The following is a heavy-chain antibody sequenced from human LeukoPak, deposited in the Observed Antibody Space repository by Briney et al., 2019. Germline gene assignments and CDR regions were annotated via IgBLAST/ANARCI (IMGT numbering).Heavy chain of an antibody. J-gene: IGHJ4*02. V-gene: IGHV4-34*01. CDR2: INHSGST. CDR3: ARNREGWGDPFGY. CDR1: GGSFSGYY. D-gene: IGHD3-16*01. Sequence: SETLSLTCAVYGGSFSGYYWSWIRQPPGKGLEWIGEINHSGSTNYNPSLKSRVTMSVDTSKNQFSLKLSSVTAADTAVYYCARNREGWGDPFGYWGQGTLVTVSS.